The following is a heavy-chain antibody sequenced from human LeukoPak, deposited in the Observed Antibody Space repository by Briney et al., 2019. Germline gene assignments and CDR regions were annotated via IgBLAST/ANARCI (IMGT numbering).Heavy chain of an antibody. CDR1: GFTFSSYA. D-gene: IGHD5-12*01. V-gene: IGHV3-30-3*01. CDR3: ARAHSGYRRAYGMDV. Sequence: GRSLRLSCAASGFTFSSYAMHWIRQAPGKGLERVAVISYDGSNKYYADSVKGRFTISRDNSKNTLYLQMNSLRAEDTAVYYCARAHSGYRRAYGMDVWGQGTTVTVSS. J-gene: IGHJ6*02. CDR2: ISYDGSNK.